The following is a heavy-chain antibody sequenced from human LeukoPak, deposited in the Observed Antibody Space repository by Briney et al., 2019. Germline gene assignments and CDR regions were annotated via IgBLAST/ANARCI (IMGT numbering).Heavy chain of an antibody. CDR2: ITGSGTST. D-gene: IGHD3-10*01. Sequence: GGSLRLSCEGSGHTFSSYAMSWVRQAPGKGPEWVSTITGSGTSTYHADSVKGRFTISRDISQTTLFLQMNSLRAEDTARYYCAKARLGSGTYSAFDIWGQGTMVTVSS. CDR1: GHTFSSYA. CDR3: AKARLGSGTYSAFDI. J-gene: IGHJ3*02. V-gene: IGHV3-23*01.